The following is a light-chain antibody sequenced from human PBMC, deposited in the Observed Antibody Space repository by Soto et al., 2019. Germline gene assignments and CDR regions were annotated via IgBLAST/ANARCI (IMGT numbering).Light chain of an antibody. CDR1: QSVRRY. Sequence: ESVLTQSPATLSLSPGERATLSCRASQSVRRYLAWYRQRPGQPPRLLIYDATNRAAGIPARFSGSGSGTEFTLTISSLQPDDFATYYCQHYNSYSEAFGQGTKVDIK. CDR3: QHYNSYSEA. V-gene: IGKV3-11*01. J-gene: IGKJ1*01. CDR2: DAT.